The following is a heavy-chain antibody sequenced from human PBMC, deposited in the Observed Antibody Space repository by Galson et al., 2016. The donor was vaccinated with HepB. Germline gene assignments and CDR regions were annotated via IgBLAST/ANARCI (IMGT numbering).Heavy chain of an antibody. J-gene: IGHJ5*02. CDR1: GDSINSGSYS. D-gene: IGHD6-13*01. V-gene: IGHV4-61*02. CDR2: IYTSGST. CDR3: AEHFVPAAGPNWFDP. Sequence: TLSLTCTVSGDSINSGSYSWSWIRQPAGKGLQWIGRIYTSGSTNYNPSLKSRVTISIDTSKNQFSLKLRSVTAADTAVYYCAEHFVPAAGPNWFDPWGQGTLVTVSS.